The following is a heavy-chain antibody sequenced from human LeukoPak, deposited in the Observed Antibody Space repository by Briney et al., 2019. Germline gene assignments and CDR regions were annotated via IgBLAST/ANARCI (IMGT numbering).Heavy chain of an antibody. CDR1: GGSFSGYY. CDR3: ARHRPVLDNYYGMDV. CDR2: IYYSGST. V-gene: IGHV4-39*01. J-gene: IGHJ6*02. D-gene: IGHD3-3*02. Sequence: SETLSITCAVYGGSFSGYYWGWIRQPPGKGLEWIGSIYYSGSTYYNPSLKSRVTISVDTSKNQFSLKLSSVTAADTAVYYCARHRPVLDNYYGMDVWGQGTTVTVSS.